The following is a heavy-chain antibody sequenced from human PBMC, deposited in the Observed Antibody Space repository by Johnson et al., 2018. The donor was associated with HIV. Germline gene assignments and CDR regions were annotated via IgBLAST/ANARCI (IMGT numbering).Heavy chain of an antibody. D-gene: IGHD2-8*01. J-gene: IGHJ3*02. CDR2: ISSSGSTI. CDR3: ARLKNGAFDI. CDR1: GFTFSNYG. Sequence: EVQLVESGGGVVQTGGSLRLSCTSSGFTFSNYGMHWVRQAPGKGLEWISYISSSGSTIYYADSVKGRFTISRDNAKKSLHLQMNSLRVEDTAVYYCARLKNGAFDIWGQGTMVTVSS. V-gene: IGHV3-48*03.